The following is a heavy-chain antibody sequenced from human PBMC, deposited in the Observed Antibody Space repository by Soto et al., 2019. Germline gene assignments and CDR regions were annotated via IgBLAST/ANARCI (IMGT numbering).Heavy chain of an antibody. J-gene: IGHJ4*02. CDR3: AKDRLLWFGEFAVNYFDY. V-gene: IGHV3-23*01. CDR2: ISGSGGST. D-gene: IGHD3-10*01. CDR1: GFTFSSYA. Sequence: PGGSLRLSCAASGFTFSSYAMSWVRQAPGKGLEWVSSISGSGGSTYYADSVKGRFTISRDNSKNTLYLQMNSLRAEDTAVYYCAKDRLLWFGEFAVNYFDYWGQGTLVTVSS.